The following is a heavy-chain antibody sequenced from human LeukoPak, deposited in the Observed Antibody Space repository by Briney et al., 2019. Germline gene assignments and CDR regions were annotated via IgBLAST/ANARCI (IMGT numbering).Heavy chain of an antibody. J-gene: IGHJ4*02. D-gene: IGHD3-10*01. Sequence: GGSLRLSCAASGFTFSDYVMHWVRQAPGKGLERVAVVSYDGSNQYYADSVKGRFTISRDNSKNTFYLQMNSLRAEDTAVYYCARARGGTSLDYWGQGTLVTVSA. CDR2: VSYDGSNQ. CDR1: GFTFSDYV. CDR3: ARARGGTSLDY. V-gene: IGHV3-30-3*01.